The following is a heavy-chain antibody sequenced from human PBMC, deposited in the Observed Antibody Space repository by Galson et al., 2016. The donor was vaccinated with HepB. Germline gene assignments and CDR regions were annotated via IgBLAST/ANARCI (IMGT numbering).Heavy chain of an antibody. CDR1: GGSFTDYH. Sequence: ETLSLTCALSGGSFTDYHWSWIRQPPGKGLEWIGHIFYSGNSFYNPSLKSRVTMSVDTSKNHFSLRLSSVTAADTAVYYCARTSKYYYDSTGYLDHWGQGTLVTVSS. CDR2: IFYSGNS. D-gene: IGHD3-22*01. CDR3: ARTSKYYYDSTGYLDH. V-gene: IGHV4-59*04. J-gene: IGHJ4*02.